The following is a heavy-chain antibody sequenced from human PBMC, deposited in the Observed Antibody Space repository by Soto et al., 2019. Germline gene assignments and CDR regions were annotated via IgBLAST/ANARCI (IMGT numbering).Heavy chain of an antibody. CDR1: GFTFSSYG. CDR2: ISYDGSKK. D-gene: IGHD3-22*01. Sequence: PGGSLRLSCAASGFTFSSYGMHWVRQAPGKGLEWVAVISYDGSKKYYADSVKGRFTISRDNAKNTLYLQMNSLRAEDTAVYYCAKGGHYYDSSGYYLIDYWGQGTLVTVSS. J-gene: IGHJ4*02. V-gene: IGHV3-30*18. CDR3: AKGGHYYDSSGYYLIDY.